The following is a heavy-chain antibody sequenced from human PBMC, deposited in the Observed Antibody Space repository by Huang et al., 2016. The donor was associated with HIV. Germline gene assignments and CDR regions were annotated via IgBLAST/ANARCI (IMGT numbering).Heavy chain of an antibody. CDR3: ARRWRYDSSGYYLNWFDP. D-gene: IGHD3-22*01. CDR1: GGSISSSSYY. CDR2: IDYSGST. J-gene: IGHJ5*02. V-gene: IGHV4-39*01. Sequence: QLQLQESGPGLVKPSETLSLTCTVSGGSISSSSYYWGWIRQPPGKGLEWIGSIDYSGSTYDNPALKSRVTISGDTSKNQFSLKRSSVTAADTAVYYCARRWRYDSSGYYLNWFDPWGQGTLVTVSS.